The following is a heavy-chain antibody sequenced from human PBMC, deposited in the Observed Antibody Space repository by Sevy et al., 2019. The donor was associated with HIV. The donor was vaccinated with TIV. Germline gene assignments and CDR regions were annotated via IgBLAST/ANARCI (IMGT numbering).Heavy chain of an antibody. Sequence: GGSLRLSCAASGFTFSDYYMSWIRQAPGKGLEWVSYISSSGSTIYYGDSVKGRLTISRDNAKNSLYLQMNSLRAEDTAGYYCARDQGIAAAGNLYFDYWGQGTLVTVSS. CDR2: ISSSGSTI. D-gene: IGHD6-13*01. V-gene: IGHV3-11*01. CDR1: GFTFSDYY. J-gene: IGHJ4*02. CDR3: ARDQGIAAAGNLYFDY.